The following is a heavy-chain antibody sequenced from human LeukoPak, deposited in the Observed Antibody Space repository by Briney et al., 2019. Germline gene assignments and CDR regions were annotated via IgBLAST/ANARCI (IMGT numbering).Heavy chain of an antibody. V-gene: IGHV3-11*01. CDR2: ISSSGSTI. CDR1: GFTFSDYC. Sequence: GGSLRLSCAASGFTFSDYCMSWIRQAPGKGLEWVSYISSSGSTIYYADSVKGRFTISRDNAKNSLYLQMNSLRAEDTAVYYCVGGKMWWNSYYYYGMDVWGQGTTVTVS. CDR3: VGGKMWWNSYYYYGMDV. D-gene: IGHD2-21*01. J-gene: IGHJ6*02.